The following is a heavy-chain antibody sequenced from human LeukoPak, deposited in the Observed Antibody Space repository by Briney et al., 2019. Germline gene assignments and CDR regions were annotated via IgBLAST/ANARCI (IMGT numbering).Heavy chain of an antibody. CDR3: AKDLSGNIVVVPAAMRGGTSAFDI. V-gene: IGHV3-23*01. Sequence: PGGSLRLSCAASGFTFSNAWMSWVRQAPGKGLEWVSAISGSGGSTYYADSVKGRFTISRDNSKNTLYLQMNSLRAEDTAVYYCAKDLSGNIVVVPAAMRGGTSAFDIWGQGTMVTVSS. CDR2: ISGSGGST. CDR1: GFTFSNAW. J-gene: IGHJ3*02. D-gene: IGHD2-2*01.